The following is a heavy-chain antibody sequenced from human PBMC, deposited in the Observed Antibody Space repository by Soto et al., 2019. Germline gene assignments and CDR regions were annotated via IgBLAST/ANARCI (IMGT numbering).Heavy chain of an antibody. CDR2: VYYTGST. D-gene: IGHD6-19*01. Sequence: SETLSLTCTVSGGSISGSYWSWIRQSPGKGLEWLGYVYYTGSTNYSPSLRSRVSISVDTSKNEFSLRLSSVTAADTAVYFCARSVAVPGAHIDYWGQGTQVTVS. J-gene: IGHJ4*02. CDR1: GGSISGSY. V-gene: IGHV4-59*01. CDR3: ARSVAVPGAHIDY.